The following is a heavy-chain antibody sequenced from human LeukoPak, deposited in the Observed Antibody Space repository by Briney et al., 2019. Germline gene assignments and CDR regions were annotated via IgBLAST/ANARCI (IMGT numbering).Heavy chain of an antibody. CDR1: GYTFTSYG. J-gene: IGHJ4*02. D-gene: IGHD3-22*01. Sequence: GASVKVSCKASGYTFTSYGISWVRQAPGQGLEWMGWINPNSGGTNYAQKFQGRVTMTRDTSISTAYMELSRLRSDDTAVYYCARTGTTYYYDSSGYYYWGQGTLVTVSS. CDR3: ARTGTTYYYDSSGYYY. CDR2: INPNSGGT. V-gene: IGHV1-2*02.